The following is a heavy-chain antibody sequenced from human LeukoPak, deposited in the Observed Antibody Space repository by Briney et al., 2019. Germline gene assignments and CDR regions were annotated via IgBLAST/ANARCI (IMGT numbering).Heavy chain of an antibody. CDR3: AREGEMATIFDY. D-gene: IGHD5-24*01. CDR1: GGSIISYY. V-gene: IGHV4-59*01. Sequence: SETLSLTCTVSGGSIISYYWSWIRQPPGKGLEWIGYIYYSGSTNYNPSLKSRVTISVDTSKNQFSLKLSSVTAADTAVYYCAREGEMATIFDYWGQGTLVTVSS. J-gene: IGHJ4*02. CDR2: IYYSGST.